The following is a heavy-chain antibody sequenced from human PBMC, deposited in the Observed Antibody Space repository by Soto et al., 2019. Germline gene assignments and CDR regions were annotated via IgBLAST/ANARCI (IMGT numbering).Heavy chain of an antibody. CDR1: GGSISSYY. CDR2: IYYSGST. D-gene: IGHD5-12*01. Sequence: SETLSLTCTVSGGSISSYYWSWIRQPPGKGLEWIGYIYYSGSTNYNPSLKSRGTISVDTSKNQFSLKLSSVTAADTAVYYCARTLVEMATIKGSHNLFDPWGQGTLVTVS. J-gene: IGHJ5*02. CDR3: ARTLVEMATIKGSHNLFDP. V-gene: IGHV4-59*01.